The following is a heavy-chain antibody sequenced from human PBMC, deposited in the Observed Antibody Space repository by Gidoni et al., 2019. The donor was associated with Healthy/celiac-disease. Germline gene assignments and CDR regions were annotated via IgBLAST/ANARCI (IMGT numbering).Heavy chain of an antibody. Sequence: QLQLQESGPGLVKPSETLSLTCTVSGGSISRSSYYWGWIRQPPGKGLEWIGSIYYSGSTYYNPSLKSRVTISVDTSKNQFSLKLSSVTAADTAVYYCARMGGAGQQLVFVYWGQGTLVTVSS. CDR3: ARMGGAGQQLVFVY. D-gene: IGHD6-13*01. V-gene: IGHV4-39*01. CDR1: GGSISRSSYY. J-gene: IGHJ4*02. CDR2: IYYSGST.